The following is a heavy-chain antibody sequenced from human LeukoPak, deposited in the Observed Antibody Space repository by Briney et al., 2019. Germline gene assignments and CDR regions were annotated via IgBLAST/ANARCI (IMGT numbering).Heavy chain of an antibody. D-gene: IGHD6-13*01. J-gene: IGHJ3*02. CDR1: GCSISSYY. CDR3: ARSWQQLAHDAFDI. Sequence: SETLSLTCTVSGCSISSYYWSWIRQPPGKGLEWIGYIYYSRSTNYNPSLKSRVTISVDTSKNQFSLKLSSVTAADTAVYYCARSWQQLAHDAFDIWGQGTMVTVSS. V-gene: IGHV4-59*01. CDR2: IYYSRST.